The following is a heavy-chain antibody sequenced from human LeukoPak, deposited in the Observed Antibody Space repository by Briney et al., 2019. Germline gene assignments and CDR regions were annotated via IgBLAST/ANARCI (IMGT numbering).Heavy chain of an antibody. Sequence: GGSLRLSCEAPGFTFSGYWMIWLRQAPGKGLDWVANINQDGSEKYYVDSVKGRFTISRDNAKNSLFLQMGSLRVEDTAVYYCARESTAGYNSSWYGFRNWGQGTLVSVSS. D-gene: IGHD6-13*01. CDR2: INQDGSEK. CDR3: ARESTAGYNSSWYGFRN. CDR1: GFTFSGYW. J-gene: IGHJ1*01. V-gene: IGHV3-7*01.